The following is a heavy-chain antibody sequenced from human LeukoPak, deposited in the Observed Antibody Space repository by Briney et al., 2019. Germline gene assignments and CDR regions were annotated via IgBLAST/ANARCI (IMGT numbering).Heavy chain of an antibody. V-gene: IGHV4-34*01. CDR1: GGSFSGYY. CDR2: INHSGST. J-gene: IGHJ4*02. CDR3: ARDWGKYYDFWSGYYTQPPDY. Sequence: SETLSLTCAVYGGSFSGYYWSWIRQPPGKGLEWIGEINHSGSTNYNPSLTSRGTISVDTFKNKYSLKLSSVTAADTAVYYCARDWGKYYDFWSGYYTQPPDYWGQGTLVTVSS. D-gene: IGHD3-3*01.